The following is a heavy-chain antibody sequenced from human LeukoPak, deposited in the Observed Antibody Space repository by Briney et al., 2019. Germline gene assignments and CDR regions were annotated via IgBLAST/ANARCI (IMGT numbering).Heavy chain of an antibody. V-gene: IGHV3-9*01. J-gene: IGHJ4*02. D-gene: IGHD1-26*01. CDR2: ISRNSGSI. Sequence: GGSLRLSCAASGFIFDDYAMHWVRQAPGKGLEWVSGISRNSGSIGSGDSVKGRFTIYRDNAKNCLYLKMKSLRVEDTALYYCTKGWELISAFDYWGQGTLVTVSS. CDR3: TKGWELISAFDY. CDR1: GFIFDDYA.